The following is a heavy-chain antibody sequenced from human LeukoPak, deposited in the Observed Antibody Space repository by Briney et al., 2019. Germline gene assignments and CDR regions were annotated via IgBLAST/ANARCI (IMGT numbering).Heavy chain of an antibody. J-gene: IGHJ4*02. CDR1: GFTFDDYA. D-gene: IGHD2-2*01. V-gene: IGHV3-23*01. Sequence: GGSLRLSCVGFGFTFDDYAMHWVRQAPGKGLEWVSGISGSGGSTYYADSVKGRFTISRDNSKNTLYLQMNSLRAEDTAVYYCAKVRIGSISCFDYWGQGTLVTVSS. CDR3: AKVRIGSISCFDY. CDR2: ISGSGGST.